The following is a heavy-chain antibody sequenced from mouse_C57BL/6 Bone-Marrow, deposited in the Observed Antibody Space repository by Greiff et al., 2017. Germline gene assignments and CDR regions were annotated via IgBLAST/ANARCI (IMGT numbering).Heavy chain of an antibody. J-gene: IGHJ1*03. Sequence: QVQLQQPGAELVMPGASVTLSCKASGYTFTSYWMHWVKQRPGQGLEWIGEIDPSDSYTNYNQKFKGKSTLTVDTSSSTAYMQLSRLTSEDSAVXYCERLGDGPPLCWYFDVWGTGTTVTVSS. CDR3: ERLGDGPPLCWYFDV. CDR1: GYTFTSYW. D-gene: IGHD2-3*01. CDR2: IDPSDSYT. V-gene: IGHV1-69*01.